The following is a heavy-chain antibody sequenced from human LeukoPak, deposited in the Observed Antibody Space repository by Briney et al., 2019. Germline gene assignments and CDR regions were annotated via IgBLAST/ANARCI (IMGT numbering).Heavy chain of an antibody. J-gene: IGHJ4*02. CDR2: MNPNSGNT. CDR1: GYTFTSCD. Sequence: GASVKVSCKASGYTFTSCDINWVRQATGQGLEWMGWMNPNSGNTGYAQKFQGRVTMTRNTSISTAYMELSSLRSEDTAVYYCARAPSPILASGGSCSDYWGQGTLVTVSS. D-gene: IGHD2-15*01. CDR3: ARAPSPILASGGSCSDY. V-gene: IGHV1-8*01.